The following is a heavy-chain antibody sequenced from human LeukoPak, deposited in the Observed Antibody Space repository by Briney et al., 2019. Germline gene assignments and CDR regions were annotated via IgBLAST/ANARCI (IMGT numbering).Heavy chain of an antibody. V-gene: IGHV3-23*01. CDR1: GFTLSNYA. Sequence: PGGSLRLFCAASGFTLSNYAMSWVRQAPGQGLEWVSTISDSGGSTYYADSVKGRFTLSRDNSKSTLSLQMNSLRADDTAVYYCATQNFDYWGQGTLVTVSS. CDR2: ISDSGGST. J-gene: IGHJ4*02. CDR3: ATQNFDY.